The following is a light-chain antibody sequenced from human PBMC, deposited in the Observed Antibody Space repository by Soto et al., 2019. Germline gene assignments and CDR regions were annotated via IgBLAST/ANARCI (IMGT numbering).Light chain of an antibody. Sequence: DIQMTQSPSSLSASVGDRVTITCRASQDIRNYLAWYQQQPGKQPKLLIYSASILQSGVPSRFSGSGSGTDFTLTITSLQPEDVANYYCQKYNSAPWTFGQGTKVEVK. CDR2: SAS. CDR3: QKYNSAPWT. J-gene: IGKJ1*01. V-gene: IGKV1-27*01. CDR1: QDIRNY.